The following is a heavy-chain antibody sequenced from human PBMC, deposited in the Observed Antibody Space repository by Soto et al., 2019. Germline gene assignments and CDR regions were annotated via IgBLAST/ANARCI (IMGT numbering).Heavy chain of an antibody. CDR2: ISSSSSYI. J-gene: IGHJ6*03. D-gene: IGHD3-9*01. CDR3: AREGYDILTGYYYYYYYMDV. CDR1: GFTFSSYS. V-gene: IGHV3-21*01. Sequence: EVQLVESGGGLVKPGGSLRLSCAASGFTFSSYSMNWVRQAPGKGLEWVSSISSSSSYIYYADSVKGRFTISRDNAKNSLYLQMNSLSAEDTAVYYCAREGYDILTGYYYYYYYMDVWGKGTTVTVSS.